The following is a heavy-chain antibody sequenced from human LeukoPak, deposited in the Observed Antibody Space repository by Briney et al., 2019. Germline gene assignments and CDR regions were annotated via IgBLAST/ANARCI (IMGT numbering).Heavy chain of an antibody. J-gene: IGHJ4*02. CDR1: GGSFSGYY. Sequence: NPSETLSLTCAVYGGSFSGYYWSWIRQPAGKGLEWIGRMYAGETPYFNPSLKSRVTMSVDTSKNQFSLNLSSVTAADTAVYYCARSNVGASRSIDYWGQGTLVTVSS. D-gene: IGHD4/OR15-4a*01. CDR3: ARSNVGASRSIDY. V-gene: IGHV4-59*10. CDR2: MYAGETP.